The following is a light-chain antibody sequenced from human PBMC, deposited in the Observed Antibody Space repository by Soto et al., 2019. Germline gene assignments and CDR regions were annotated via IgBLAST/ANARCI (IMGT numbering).Light chain of an antibody. CDR2: DAS. J-gene: IGKJ1*01. V-gene: IGKV1-5*01. CDR1: QSISSW. Sequence: DIQMTQSPSTLSASVGDRVTITCRASQSISSWLAWYQQKPGKAPKLLIYDASSLESGVPSRFRGSGSGTEFTLTISSLQPDDFATYYCQQYNSSPTFGQGTKVEIK. CDR3: QQYNSSPT.